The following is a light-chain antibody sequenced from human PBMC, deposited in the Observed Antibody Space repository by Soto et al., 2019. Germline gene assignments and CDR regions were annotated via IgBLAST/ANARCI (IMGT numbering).Light chain of an antibody. Sequence: DIQMTQSPSTLSASVGDRVTITCRASQSINSWLAWYQQKPGKAPKFLIYDASSLESGVPSRFSGSGSGTEFTLTISSLEPDDFATYYCQQYNSYWTFGQGTKVDIK. V-gene: IGKV1-5*01. CDR3: QQYNSYWT. CDR2: DAS. J-gene: IGKJ1*01. CDR1: QSINSW.